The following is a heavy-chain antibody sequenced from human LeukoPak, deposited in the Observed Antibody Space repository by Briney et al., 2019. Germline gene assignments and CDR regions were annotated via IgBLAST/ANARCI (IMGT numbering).Heavy chain of an antibody. V-gene: IGHV1-18*01. CDR2: ISAYNGNT. J-gene: IGHJ4*02. Sequence: VSVKVSCKASGYTFTSYGISWVRQAPGQGLEWMGWISAYNGNTNYAQKLQGRVTMTTDTSTSTAYMELRSLRSDDTAVYYCARPLYDSSGYYFDYWGQGTLVTVSS. CDR1: GYTFTSYG. CDR3: ARPLYDSSGYYFDY. D-gene: IGHD3-22*01.